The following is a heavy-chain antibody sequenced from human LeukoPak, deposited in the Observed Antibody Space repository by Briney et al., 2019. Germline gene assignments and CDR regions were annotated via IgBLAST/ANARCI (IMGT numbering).Heavy chain of an antibody. D-gene: IGHD3-9*01. CDR3: GRRTYYDTLTGYNYWYFDL. J-gene: IGHJ2*01. Sequence: SETLSLTCTVSGGSISSYYWSWVRQPPGKGLEWIGYINYSGSSDYNPSLKSRVSFSVDTSKDQFSLRPSSVTAADTAVYYCGRRTYYDTLTGYNYWYFDLWGRGTLVTVSS. CDR2: INYSGSS. CDR1: GGSISSYY. V-gene: IGHV4-59*01.